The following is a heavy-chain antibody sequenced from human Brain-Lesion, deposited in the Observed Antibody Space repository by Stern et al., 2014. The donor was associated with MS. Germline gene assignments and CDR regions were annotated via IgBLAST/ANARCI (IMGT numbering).Heavy chain of an antibody. Sequence: QMQLVQSGGGVVQPGRPLRLSCVASGFTFGSCAMHWVRQAPGKGLEWVAGVSYDGSNKYYADSVKGRFTISSDNSQNTLYMQLSSLRPEDTAVYYCAKDRQYLTYFFDHWGQGSLVTVSS. CDR3: AKDRQYLTYFFDH. D-gene: IGHD2/OR15-2a*01. CDR1: GFTFGSCA. V-gene: IGHV3-30*18. J-gene: IGHJ5*02. CDR2: VSYDGSNK.